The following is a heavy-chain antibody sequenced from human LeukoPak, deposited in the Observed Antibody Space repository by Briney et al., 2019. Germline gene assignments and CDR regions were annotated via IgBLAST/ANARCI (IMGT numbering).Heavy chain of an antibody. J-gene: IGHJ3*02. Sequence: SGGSLRLSCAASGFTFSSYSMNWVRQAPGKGLEWVSSISSSSSYIHYADSVKGRFTISRDNAKNSLYLQMNSLRAEDTAVYYCARARSYYYAFDIWGQGTMVTVSS. CDR2: ISSSSSYI. CDR1: GFTFSSYS. CDR3: ARARSYYYAFDI. D-gene: IGHD1-26*01. V-gene: IGHV3-21*01.